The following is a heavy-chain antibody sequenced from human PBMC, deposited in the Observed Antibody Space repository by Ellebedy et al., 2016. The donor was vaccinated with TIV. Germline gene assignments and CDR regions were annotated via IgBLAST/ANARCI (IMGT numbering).Heavy chain of an antibody. CDR1: GFTFSSYA. D-gene: IGHD3-16*01. CDR2: IVGNGGST. CDR3: VKAWGD. Sequence: GESLKISCAASGFTFSSYAMHWVRQAPGKGLEYVSAIVGNGGSTYYADSVKGRFTISRDNSKNTLYLQMSSLRPEDTAVYYCVKAWGDWGQGTLVTGSS. J-gene: IGHJ4*02. V-gene: IGHV3-64D*06.